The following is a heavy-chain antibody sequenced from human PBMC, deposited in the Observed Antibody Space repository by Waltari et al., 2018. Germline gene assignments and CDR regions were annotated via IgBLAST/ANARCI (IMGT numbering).Heavy chain of an antibody. CDR2: ITPASTAL. D-gene: IGHD3-16*01. Sequence: QVQLVQSGAEVKKPGSSVKVSCKPSGDTFTSYGINWVRQAPGQGLEWMGGITPASTALIYAQSFQGRVTITADESTTTAYIEVSSLRSEDTAMYYCARDMRGAYLFPAPFDFWGQGTLVIVSS. CDR3: ARDMRGAYLFPAPFDF. J-gene: IGHJ4*02. CDR1: GDTFTSYG. V-gene: IGHV1-69*01.